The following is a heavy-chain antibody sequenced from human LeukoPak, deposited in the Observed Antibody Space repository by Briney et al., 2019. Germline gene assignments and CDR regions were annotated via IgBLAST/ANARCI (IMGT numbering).Heavy chain of an antibody. V-gene: IGHV1-2*02. CDR3: AREVWFGELSERTLDY. J-gene: IGHJ4*02. CDR1: GYTFTGYY. CDR2: INPNSGDT. D-gene: IGHD3-10*01. Sequence: GASVKVSCKASGYTFTGYYMHWVRQAPGQGLEWMGWINPNSGDTHYAQDFQGRVTMTGDTSISTAYMDLSRLRSDDTAVYYCAREVWFGELSERTLDYWGQGTLVTVSS.